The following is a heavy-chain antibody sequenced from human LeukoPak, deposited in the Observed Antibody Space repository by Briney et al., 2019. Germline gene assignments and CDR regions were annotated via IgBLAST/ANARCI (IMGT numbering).Heavy chain of an antibody. J-gene: IGHJ5*02. D-gene: IGHD6-19*01. Sequence: PGGPLRLSCAASGFTFDDYAMHWVRQTPGKGLEWVSLISGDGGSTYYADSVKGRFTISRDNSKNSLYLQMNSLRTEDTALYYCAKDTSVWFRSTFDPWGQGTLVTVSS. CDR3: AKDTSVWFRSTFDP. CDR1: GFTFDDYA. V-gene: IGHV3-43*02. CDR2: ISGDGGST.